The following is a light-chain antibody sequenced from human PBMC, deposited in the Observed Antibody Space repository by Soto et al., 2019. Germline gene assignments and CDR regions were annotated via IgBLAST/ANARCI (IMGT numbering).Light chain of an antibody. Sequence: DIVLTQSPGTLSLSPGERATLSCRASQSVSNNYLAWYQQKPGQAPRLLIYGASNRATGIPDRFSGSGSGTDFTLTISRLEPEDFAVYYCQQRSQRRTVGQGTKVDIK. CDR1: QSVSNNY. CDR3: QQRSQRRT. J-gene: IGKJ1*01. V-gene: IGKV3D-20*02. CDR2: GAS.